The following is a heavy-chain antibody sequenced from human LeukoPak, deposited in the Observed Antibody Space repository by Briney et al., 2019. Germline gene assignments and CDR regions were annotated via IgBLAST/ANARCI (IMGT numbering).Heavy chain of an antibody. CDR1: GFSFSTYS. V-gene: IGHV3-48*04. CDR2: ISSSRRTI. Sequence: QSGGSLRLSCAASGFSFSTYSMNWVRQAPGKGLEWVSYISSSRRTIYYADSVRGRFTISRDNANNSLYLQMHSLTAEDTAVYYCARDLGHGDYVAPGYFDYWGQGTLVTVSS. J-gene: IGHJ4*02. D-gene: IGHD4-17*01. CDR3: ARDLGHGDYVAPGYFDY.